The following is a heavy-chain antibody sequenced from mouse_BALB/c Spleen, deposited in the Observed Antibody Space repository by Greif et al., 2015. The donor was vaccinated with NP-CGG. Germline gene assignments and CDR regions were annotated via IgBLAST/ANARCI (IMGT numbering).Heavy chain of an antibody. Sequence: DVKLVESGGGLVQPGGSLKLSCAASGFTFSSYGMSWVRQTPDKRLGLVATINSNGGSTYYPDSVKGRFTISRDNAKNTLYLQMSSLKSEDTAMYYCARGYGNYGDYWGQGTTLTVSS. J-gene: IGHJ2*01. CDR2: INSNGGST. CDR1: GFTFSSYG. V-gene: IGHV5-6-3*01. D-gene: IGHD2-1*01. CDR3: ARGYGNYGDY.